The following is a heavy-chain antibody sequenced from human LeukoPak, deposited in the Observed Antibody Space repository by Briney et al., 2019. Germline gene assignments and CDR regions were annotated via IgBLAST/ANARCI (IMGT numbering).Heavy chain of an antibody. CDR2: INHSGST. V-gene: IGHV4-34*01. D-gene: IGHD6-13*01. CDR3: ARPAGVAAAYDP. CDR1: GGSFSGYY. Sequence: SETLSLTCAVYGGSFSGYYWSWICQPPGKGLEWIGEINHSGSTNYNPSLKSRVTISVDTSKNQFSLKLSSVTAADTAVYYCARPAGVAAAYDPWGQGTLVTVSS. J-gene: IGHJ5*02.